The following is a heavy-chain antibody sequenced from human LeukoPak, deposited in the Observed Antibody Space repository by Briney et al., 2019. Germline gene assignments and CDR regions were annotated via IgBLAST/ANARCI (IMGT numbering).Heavy chain of an antibody. CDR2: IYYSGST. CDR3: ARQELLWFGDDAFDI. V-gene: IGHV4-39*01. CDR1: GGSFSGYY. Sequence: SETLSLTCAVYGGSFSGYYWGWIRQPPGKGLEWIGSIYYSGSTYYNPSLKSRVTISVDTSKNQFSLKLSSVTAADTAVYYCARQELLWFGDDAFDIWGQGTMVTVSS. J-gene: IGHJ3*02. D-gene: IGHD3-10*01.